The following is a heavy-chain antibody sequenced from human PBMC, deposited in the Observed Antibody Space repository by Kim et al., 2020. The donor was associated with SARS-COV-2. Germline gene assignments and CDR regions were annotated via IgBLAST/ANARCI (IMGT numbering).Heavy chain of an antibody. CDR1: GYTFTGYY. V-gene: IGHV1-2*02. CDR3: AREVVTTVYFDY. Sequence: ASVKVSCKASGYTFTGYYMHWVRQAPGQGLEWMGWINPNSGGTNYAQKFQGRVTMTRDTSISTAYMELSRLRSDDTAVYYCAREVVTTVYFDYWGQGTLVTVSS. D-gene: IGHD4-17*01. J-gene: IGHJ4*02. CDR2: INPNSGGT.